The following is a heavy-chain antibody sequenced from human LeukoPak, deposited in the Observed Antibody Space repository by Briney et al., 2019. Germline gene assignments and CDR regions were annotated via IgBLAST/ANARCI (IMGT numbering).Heavy chain of an antibody. V-gene: IGHV4-34*01. Sequence: SETLSLTCAVSGGSFSGYYWSWIRQPPGKGLEWIGEINHSGSTNYNPSLKSRVTISLDTSKNQFSLKLSSVTAADTAVYYCAKSPGRNFDLWGRGTLVTVSS. CDR2: INHSGST. J-gene: IGHJ2*01. CDR3: AKSPGRNFDL. CDR1: GGSFSGYY. D-gene: IGHD1-26*01.